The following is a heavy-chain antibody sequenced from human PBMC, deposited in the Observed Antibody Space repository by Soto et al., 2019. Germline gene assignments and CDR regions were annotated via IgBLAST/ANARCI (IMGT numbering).Heavy chain of an antibody. J-gene: IGHJ6*02. CDR1: GFTFSSYS. V-gene: IGHV3-21*01. Sequence: LRLSCAASGFTFSSYSMNWVRQAPGKGLEWVSSISSSSSCIYYADSVKGRFTISRDNAKNSLYLQMNSLRAEDTAVYYCARGGEDSSSWYLGYYGMDVWGQGTTVTVSS. CDR3: ARGGEDSSSWYLGYYGMDV. D-gene: IGHD6-13*01. CDR2: ISSSSSCI.